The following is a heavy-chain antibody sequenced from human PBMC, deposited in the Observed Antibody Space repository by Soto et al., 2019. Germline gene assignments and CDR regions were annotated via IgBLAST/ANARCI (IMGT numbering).Heavy chain of an antibody. CDR3: ASEILLPFDY. Sequence: QVQLVESGGGVVQPGRSLRLSCAASGFTFSSYAMHWVRQAPGKGLEWVAVISYDGSNKYYADSVKGRFTISRDNSKNTLYLQMNSLRAEDTAVYYCASEILLPFDYWGQGTLVTVSS. J-gene: IGHJ4*02. CDR2: ISYDGSNK. V-gene: IGHV3-30-3*01. CDR1: GFTFSSYA. D-gene: IGHD3-22*01.